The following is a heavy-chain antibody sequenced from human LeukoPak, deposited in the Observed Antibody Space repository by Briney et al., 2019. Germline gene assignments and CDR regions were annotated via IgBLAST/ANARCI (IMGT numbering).Heavy chain of an antibody. V-gene: IGHV3-30*04. J-gene: IGHJ4*02. D-gene: IGHD6-13*01. CDR1: GFTFSSYA. Sequence: PGGSLRLSCAASGFTFSSYAMSWVRQAPGKGLEWVAVISSDGSNKYYADSMKGRFTISRDNSKNTLYLQMNSLRAEDTAVYYCAKDVSQGRLLSAAAATTAFDYWSQGTLVTVSS. CDR2: ISSDGSNK. CDR3: AKDVSQGRLLSAAAATTAFDY.